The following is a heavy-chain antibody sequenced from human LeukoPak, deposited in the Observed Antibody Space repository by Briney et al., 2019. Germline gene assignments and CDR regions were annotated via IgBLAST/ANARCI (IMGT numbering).Heavy chain of an antibody. CDR1: GLTFSSYW. J-gene: IGHJ6*01. CDR3: ARFPYDFWSGYYSTPYYYGMDV. V-gene: IGHV3-7*01. D-gene: IGHD3-3*01. CDR2: IKQDGSEK. Sequence: GGSLRLSCAASGLTFSSYWMSWVRQAPGKGLEWVANIKQDGSEKYYVDSVKGRFTISRDNAKNSLYLQMNSLRAEDTAVYYCARFPYDFWSGYYSTPYYYGMDVWGPRDHGHRLL.